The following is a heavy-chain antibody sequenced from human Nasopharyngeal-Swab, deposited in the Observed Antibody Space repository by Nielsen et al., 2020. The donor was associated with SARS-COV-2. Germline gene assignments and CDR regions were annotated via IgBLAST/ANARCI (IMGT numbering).Heavy chain of an antibody. J-gene: IGHJ6*02. CDR2: IWYDGSNK. D-gene: IGHD6-19*01. CDR3: ASAPSIAVAAGYGMDV. V-gene: IGHV3-33*01. CDR1: GFTFSSYG. Sequence: GESLKISCAASGFTFSSYGMHWVRQAPGKGLEWVAVIWYDGSNKYYADSVKGRFTISRDNSKNTLYLQMNSLRAEDTAVYYCASAPSIAVAAGYGMDVWGQGTTVIVSS.